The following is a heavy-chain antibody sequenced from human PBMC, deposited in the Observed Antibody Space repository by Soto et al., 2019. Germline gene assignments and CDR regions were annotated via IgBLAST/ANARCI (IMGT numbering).Heavy chain of an antibody. CDR1: GGSFSGYY. J-gene: IGHJ4*02. V-gene: IGHV4-34*01. CDR3: ARGPRYYFDY. Sequence: ETLSLTCSVYGGSFSGYYWSWIRQPPGKGLEWIGEINHSGSTNYNPSLKSRVTISVDTSKNQFSLKLSSVTAADTAVYYCARGPRYYFDYWGQGTLVTVSS. CDR2: INHSGST.